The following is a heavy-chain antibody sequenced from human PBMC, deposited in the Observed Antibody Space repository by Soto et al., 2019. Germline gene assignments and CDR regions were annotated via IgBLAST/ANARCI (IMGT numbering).Heavy chain of an antibody. Sequence: QLQLQESGPGLAKPSETLSLTCTVSGGSISSSSSYWGWIRQPPGKGLEWVGSSYYLGNTYYNPSLGSRVTLAVDTPKNQFSLKLRSVTAADTSFIYCAGSYPYESRRYLLNYWGQGDLVTVSS. J-gene: IGHJ4*02. D-gene: IGHD3-22*01. V-gene: IGHV4-39*01. CDR1: GGSISSSSSY. CDR2: SYYLGNT. CDR3: AGSYPYESRRYLLNY.